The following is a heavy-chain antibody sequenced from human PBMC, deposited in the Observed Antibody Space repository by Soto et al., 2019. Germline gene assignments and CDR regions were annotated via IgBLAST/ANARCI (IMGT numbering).Heavy chain of an antibody. V-gene: IGHV4-31*03. CDR1: GGSISSGGYY. J-gene: IGHJ6*02. Sequence: QVQLQESGPGLVKPSQTLSLTCTVSGGSISSGGYYWSWIRQHPGKGLEWIGYIYYSGSTYYNPSLKSRVTISVATSKNQFSLKLSSVTAADTAVYYCARDRNSSSWYFPYYYYGMDVWGQGTTVTVSS. D-gene: IGHD6-13*01. CDR3: ARDRNSSSWYFPYYYYGMDV. CDR2: IYYSGST.